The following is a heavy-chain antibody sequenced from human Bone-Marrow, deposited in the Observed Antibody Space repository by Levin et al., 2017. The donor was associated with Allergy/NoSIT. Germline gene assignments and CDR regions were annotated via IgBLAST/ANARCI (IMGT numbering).Heavy chain of an antibody. CDR1: GYTFTGYY. J-gene: IGHJ4*02. CDR2: INPNTGGT. V-gene: IGHV1-2*06. CDR3: AKERGGGTWYYDY. Sequence: ASVKVSCKASGYTFTGYYMHWVRQAPGQGLEWMGRINPNTGGTSYVQKFQGRVTMTMDTSINTAYMELSRLRSDDTAFDYCAKERGGGTWYYDYWGQGTLVTVSS. D-gene: IGHD2-15*01.